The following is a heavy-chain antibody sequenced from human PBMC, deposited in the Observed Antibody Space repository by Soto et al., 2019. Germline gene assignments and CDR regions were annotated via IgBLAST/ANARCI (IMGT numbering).Heavy chain of an antibody. D-gene: IGHD1-26*01. Sequence: QVQLQESGPGLVKPSGTLSLTCAVSGGSISSSNWWSWVRQPPGKGLEWIGEIYHSGSTNYKPSQKSRATISVDKSKTPFSLKLSSVTAADTVVYCCARGSIVGANRFDYWGQGTLVTVSS. CDR2: IYHSGST. CDR3: ARGSIVGANRFDY. CDR1: GGSISSSNW. V-gene: IGHV4-4*01. J-gene: IGHJ4*02.